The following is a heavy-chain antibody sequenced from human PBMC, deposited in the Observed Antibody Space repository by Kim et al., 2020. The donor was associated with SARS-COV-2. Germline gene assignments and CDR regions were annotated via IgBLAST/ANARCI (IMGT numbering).Heavy chain of an antibody. CDR3: ARVEGSSSIKIYYYYGMDV. Sequence: SETLSLTCTVSGGSVSSGSYYWSWIRQPPGKGLEWIGYIYYSGSTNYNPSLKSRVTISVDTSKNQFSLKLSSVTAADTAVYYCARVEGSSSIKIYYYYGMDVWGQGTTVTVSS. CDR2: IYYSGST. D-gene: IGHD6-6*01. V-gene: IGHV4-61*01. J-gene: IGHJ6*02. CDR1: GGSVSSGSYY.